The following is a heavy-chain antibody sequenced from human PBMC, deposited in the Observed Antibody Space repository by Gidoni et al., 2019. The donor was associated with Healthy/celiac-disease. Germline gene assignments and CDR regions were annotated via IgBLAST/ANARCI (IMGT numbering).Heavy chain of an antibody. CDR1: GCSISSGGYY. CDR3: ARVAPNYYGSSGYSDAFDI. V-gene: IGHV4-31*03. D-gene: IGHD3-22*01. CDR2: IYYSGST. J-gene: IGHJ3*02. Sequence: QVQLQESGPGLVKPSQTLSLTCTVSGCSISSGGYYWSWIRQHPGKGLEWIGYIYYSGSTYYNPSLKSRVTISVDTSKNQFSLKLSSVTAADTAVYYCARVAPNYYGSSGYSDAFDIWGQGTMVTVSS.